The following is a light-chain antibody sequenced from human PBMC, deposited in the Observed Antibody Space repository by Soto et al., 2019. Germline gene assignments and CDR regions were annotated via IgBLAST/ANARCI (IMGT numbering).Light chain of an antibody. CDR3: MQALQTTPT. Sequence: DLVMTQSPLSLPVTPGEPASISCRSSQSLLHTDGYNYLDWYLQKPGQCPQLLSYLGSNRASGVTDRFSGSGSATDFTLIISRVEAEDVGVDYCMQALQTTPTFGPGTKVDS. J-gene: IGKJ3*01. V-gene: IGKV2-28*01. CDR1: QSLLHTDGYNY. CDR2: LGS.